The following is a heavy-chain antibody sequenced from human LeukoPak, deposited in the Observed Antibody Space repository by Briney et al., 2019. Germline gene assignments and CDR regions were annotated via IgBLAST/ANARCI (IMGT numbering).Heavy chain of an antibody. V-gene: IGHV1-69*13. Sequence: ASVKVSCKASGYTFTSYYMHWVRQAPGQGLEWMGGIIPIFGTTNSAQKFQGRVTITADESTSTAYMELSSLRSEDTAVYYCAGATHCSSTSCNHNYYYYGMDVWGQGTTVTVSS. CDR1: GYTFTSYY. J-gene: IGHJ6*02. CDR3: AGATHCSSTSCNHNYYYYGMDV. CDR2: IIPIFGTT. D-gene: IGHD2-2*01.